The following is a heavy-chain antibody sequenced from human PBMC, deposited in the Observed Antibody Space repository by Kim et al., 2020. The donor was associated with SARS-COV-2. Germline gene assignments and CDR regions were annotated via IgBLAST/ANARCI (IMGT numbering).Heavy chain of an antibody. V-gene: IGHV3-30*01. D-gene: IGHD1-26*01. CDR2: LSYEGTNI. CDR3: ARDPTSGYYYYYGMDV. J-gene: IGHJ6*02. CDR1: GFTFRNHC. Sequence: GGSLRLSCAASGFTFRNHCMHWVRQAPGKGLEWVAVLSYEGTNIYYAESVRGRFTISRDNAKNTLYLEMNSLTPEDTALYYCARDPTSGYYYYYGMDVWGQGTMVTVSS.